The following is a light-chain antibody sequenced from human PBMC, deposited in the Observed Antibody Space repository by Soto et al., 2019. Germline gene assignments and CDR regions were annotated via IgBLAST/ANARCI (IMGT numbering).Light chain of an antibody. V-gene: IGKV3-20*01. CDR2: GAS. CDR1: QSVSSSY. Sequence: EIVLTQSPGTLSLSPGERATLSCRASQSVSSSYLAWYQQKPGQAPRLLIYGASSRATGIPDRFSGSGSGTDFTLTISRLEPEDFAVYYCHKYGCSRTLGQGTKVDIK. CDR3: HKYGCSRT. J-gene: IGKJ1*01.